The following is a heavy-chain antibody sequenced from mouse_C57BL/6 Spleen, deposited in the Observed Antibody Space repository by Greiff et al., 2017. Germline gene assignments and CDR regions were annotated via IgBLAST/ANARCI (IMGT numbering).Heavy chain of an antibody. CDR1: GYAFSSSW. D-gene: IGHD4-1*01. J-gene: IGHJ4*01. V-gene: IGHV1-82*01. Sequence: QVQLQHSGPELVKPGASVKLSCKASGYAFSSSWMNWVKQRPGKGLEWIGRIYPGDGDTNYTGKFKGKATLTADKSSSTAYMQLSSLTSEDSAVYCCARLGRSFAMDYWGQGTSVTVSS. CDR3: ARLGRSFAMDY. CDR2: IYPGDGDT.